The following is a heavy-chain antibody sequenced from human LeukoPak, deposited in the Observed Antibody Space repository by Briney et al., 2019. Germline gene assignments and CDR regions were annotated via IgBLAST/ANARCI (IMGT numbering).Heavy chain of an antibody. CDR2: INPNSGGT. CDR1: GYTFTGYD. CDR3: ACATRFGEDWFDP. V-gene: IGHV1-2*02. Sequence: ASVKVSCKASGYTFTGYDMHWVRQAPGQGPDWMGWINPNSGGTNYAQKFQGRVTMTRETSISTAYMELSRLRSDDTAVYYCACATRFGEDWFDPWGQGTLVTVSS. J-gene: IGHJ5*02. D-gene: IGHD3-10*01.